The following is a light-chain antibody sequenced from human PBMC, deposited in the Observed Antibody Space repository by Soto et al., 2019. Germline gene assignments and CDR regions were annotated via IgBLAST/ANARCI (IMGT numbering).Light chain of an antibody. Sequence: DIQMTQSPSTLSASVGDRVTITCRASQSISSWLAWYQQKPGKAPKLLIYKASSLESGVPSRFIGSGSGTEFTLTISSLQPDYFATYYCQQYNSFPTFGQGTKVEIK. V-gene: IGKV1-5*03. CDR2: KAS. J-gene: IGKJ1*01. CDR3: QQYNSFPT. CDR1: QSISSW.